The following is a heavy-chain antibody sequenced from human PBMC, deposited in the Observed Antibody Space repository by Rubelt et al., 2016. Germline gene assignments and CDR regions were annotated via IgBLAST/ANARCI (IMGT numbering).Heavy chain of an antibody. J-gene: IGHJ6*02. CDR2: ISSSGSTI. Sequence: YISSSGSTIYYADSVKGRFTISRDNAKNSLYLQMNSLRAEDTAVYYCAREMVTTRWLYYYGMDVWGQGTTVTVSS. CDR3: AREMVTTRWLYYYGMDV. D-gene: IGHD4-11*01. V-gene: IGHV3-48*03.